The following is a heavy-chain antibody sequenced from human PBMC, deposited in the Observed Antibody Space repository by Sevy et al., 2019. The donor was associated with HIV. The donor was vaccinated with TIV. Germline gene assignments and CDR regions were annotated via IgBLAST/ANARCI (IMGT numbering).Heavy chain of an antibody. CDR2: FCFGGSKI. J-gene: IGHJ4*02. CDR3: AREGCTQPHDY. CDR1: GFTFSIYT. V-gene: IGHV3-23*01. Sequence: GGSLRLSCAASGFTFSIYTMRWVRQAPGKGLEWVSTFCFGGSKIYYAHSVKGRFTISRDNSRNTVYLQMNSLRADDTAVYYCAREGCTQPHDYWGQGTLVTVSS. D-gene: IGHD2-8*01.